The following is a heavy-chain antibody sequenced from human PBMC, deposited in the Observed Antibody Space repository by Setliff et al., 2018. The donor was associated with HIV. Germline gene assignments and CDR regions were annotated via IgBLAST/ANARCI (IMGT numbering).Heavy chain of an antibody. D-gene: IGHD5-18*01. CDR2: IYTSGST. J-gene: IGHJ4*02. V-gene: IGHV4-61*02. Sequence: SETLSLTCNVSGGSISSGSYYWSWIRQPAGKGLEWIGRIYTSGSTNYNPSLKSRVSISVDTSKNQFSLKLSSVAAADTAVYYCARGIYSYGYLFDYWGQGTLVTVSS. CDR1: GGSISSGSYY. CDR3: ARGIYSYGYLFDY.